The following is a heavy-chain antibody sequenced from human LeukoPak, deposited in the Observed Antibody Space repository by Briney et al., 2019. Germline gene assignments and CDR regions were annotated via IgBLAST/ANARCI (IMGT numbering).Heavy chain of an antibody. CDR3: ARDGNGETTVPDLIDY. Sequence: SETLSLTCSVSGGYISSNYWSWIRQPPGKGLEWIGYIYYSGGTNYNPSLRSRVTMSVDTSNNQFSLKLRSVTAADTAVYYCARDGNGETTVPDLIDYWGQGTLVTVSS. CDR1: GGYISSNY. V-gene: IGHV4-59*01. CDR2: IYYSGGT. D-gene: IGHD4-17*01. J-gene: IGHJ4*02.